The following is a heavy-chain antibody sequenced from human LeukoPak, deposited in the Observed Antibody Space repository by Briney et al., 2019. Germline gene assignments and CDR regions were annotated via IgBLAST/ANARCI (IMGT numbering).Heavy chain of an antibody. Sequence: GGSLRLSCTASGFTFGDYAVSWVRQAPGKGLVWVGFIRSKAYGGTTEYAASVKGRFTISRDDSKSIAYLQLNSLKTEDTAVYYCARFVPYFDYWGQGTLVTVSS. D-gene: IGHD3-10*01. CDR1: GFTFGDYA. V-gene: IGHV3-49*04. CDR2: IRSKAYGGTT. J-gene: IGHJ4*02. CDR3: ARFVPYFDY.